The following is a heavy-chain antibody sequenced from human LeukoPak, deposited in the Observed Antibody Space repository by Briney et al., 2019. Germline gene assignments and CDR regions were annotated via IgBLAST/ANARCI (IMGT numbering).Heavy chain of an antibody. J-gene: IGHJ5*02. CDR1: GHSFTNFW. Sequence: FCKASGHSFTNFWLGSVRQMPGKGPECKLIIFPADSHTRYSQSFEGQVTIFTDKSISTDYLHWSRLKASDTAVYYCARSRGDNNWFEAWGQGTMVTVSS. D-gene: IGHD7-27*01. V-gene: IGHV5-51*01. CDR3: ARSRGDNNWFEA. CDR2: IFPADSHT.